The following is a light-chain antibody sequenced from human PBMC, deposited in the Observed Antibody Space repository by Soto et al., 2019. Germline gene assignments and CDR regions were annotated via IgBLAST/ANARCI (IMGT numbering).Light chain of an antibody. Sequence: EKVVTQSPATLSVPPGETATLSCRASQSVGDALAWYQQKAGQSPRLLIYYASTRATGVPARFSGSGSGTEFTLTISSLQSEDFAVYYCQQFDSWPVTFGGGTKVEIK. V-gene: IGKV3-15*01. J-gene: IGKJ4*01. CDR1: QSVGDA. CDR3: QQFDSWPVT. CDR2: YAS.